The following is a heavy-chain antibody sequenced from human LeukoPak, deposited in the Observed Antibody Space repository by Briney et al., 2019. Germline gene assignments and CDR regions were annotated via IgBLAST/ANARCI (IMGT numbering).Heavy chain of an antibody. D-gene: IGHD1-26*01. J-gene: IGHJ4*02. Sequence: PGGSLKLSCAASGFTFSSYWMHWVRQAPGKGLVCVSRIYSDGSSTNYADSVKGRFTISRDNAKNTLYLQMNSLRAEDTAVYYCARDGTDGSYRTNFDYWGQGTLVTVSS. CDR3: ARDGTDGSYRTNFDY. CDR1: GFTFSSYW. V-gene: IGHV3-74*01. CDR2: IYSDGSST.